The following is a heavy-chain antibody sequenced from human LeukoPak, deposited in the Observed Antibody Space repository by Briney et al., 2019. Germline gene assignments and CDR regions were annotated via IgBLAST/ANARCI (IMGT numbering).Heavy chain of an antibody. Sequence: GGSLRLSCAASGFTFSGYAMSWVRQAPGKGLEWVSAISGSGGSTYYADSVKGRFTISRDSSKNTLFLQMNRLRPEDAAVYYCAKAPVTTCRGAFCYPFDYWGLGTLVTVSS. CDR1: GFTFSGYA. D-gene: IGHD2-15*01. CDR3: AKAPVTTCRGAFCYPFDY. J-gene: IGHJ4*02. CDR2: ISGSGGST. V-gene: IGHV3-23*01.